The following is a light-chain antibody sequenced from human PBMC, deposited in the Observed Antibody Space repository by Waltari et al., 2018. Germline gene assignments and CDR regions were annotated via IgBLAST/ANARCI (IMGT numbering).Light chain of an antibody. CDR3: QHRARWPPDAT. CDR1: QSVGNY. J-gene: IGKJ3*01. Sequence: EIVLTQSPATLSLSPGERATLSCRAGQSVGNYLAWYQQRPGQAPRLLIYAASTRATGIPARFSGSGSGTDFTLTIDSLEAEDSAVYYCQHRARWPPDATFGPGTKVDIK. V-gene: IGKV3-11*01. CDR2: AAS.